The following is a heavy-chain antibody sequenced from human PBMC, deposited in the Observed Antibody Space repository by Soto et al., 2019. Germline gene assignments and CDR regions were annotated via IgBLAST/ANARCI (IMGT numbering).Heavy chain of an antibody. V-gene: IGHV5-51*01. CDR3: ARGSIAVAKNWFDP. Sequence: PGEALKISCKGSGYSFTSYWIGLVRQMPGKGLEWVGIIYPGDSDTRYSPSFQGQVTISADKSISTAYLQWSSLKASDTAMYYCARGSIAVAKNWFDPWGQGTLVTVSS. CDR2: IYPGDSDT. CDR1: GYSFTSYW. D-gene: IGHD6-19*01. J-gene: IGHJ5*02.